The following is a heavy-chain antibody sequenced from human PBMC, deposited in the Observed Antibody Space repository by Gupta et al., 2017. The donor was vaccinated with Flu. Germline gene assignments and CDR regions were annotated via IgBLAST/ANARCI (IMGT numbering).Heavy chain of an antibody. D-gene: IGHD3-3*01. Sequence: GRQAPGKGLEWVGVISYDGSAKYYADSVKGRFTISRDNSKNTLSLQMNSLSAEDTAVYYCASRFWSGYYSLYRDVVDVWGKGTMGTVS. J-gene: IGHJ6*03. CDR3: ASRFWSGYYSLYRDVVDV. CDR2: ISYDGSAK. V-gene: IGHV3-30-3*01.